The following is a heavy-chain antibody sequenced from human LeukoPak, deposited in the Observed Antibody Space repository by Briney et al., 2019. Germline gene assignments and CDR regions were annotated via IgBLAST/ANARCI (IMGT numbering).Heavy chain of an antibody. CDR2: VSPSGGST. Sequence: ASVKVSCKASGVTFTTYYMQSGREAPGQGLEWMGMVSPSGGSTSYAQNFQGRVTMTRDTSASAVYMELSSLRSDDTAVYYCAREQVGGENYFDYWGQGTLVTVSS. CDR1: GVTFTTYY. V-gene: IGHV1-46*01. D-gene: IGHD3-10*01. CDR3: AREQVGGENYFDY. J-gene: IGHJ4*02.